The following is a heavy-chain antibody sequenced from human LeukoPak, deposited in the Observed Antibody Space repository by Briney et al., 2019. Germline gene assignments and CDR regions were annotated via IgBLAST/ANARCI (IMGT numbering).Heavy chain of an antibody. CDR2: ISWNSGSI. J-gene: IGHJ4*02. CDR1: GFTFDDYA. Sequence: GGSLRLSCAASGFTFDDYAMHWVRQAPGKGLEWVSGISWNSGSIGYADSVKGRFTIPRDNAKNSLYLQMNSLRAEDTALYYCAKDGRFGEPPFDYWGQGTLVTVSS. D-gene: IGHD3-10*01. CDR3: AKDGRFGEPPFDY. V-gene: IGHV3-9*01.